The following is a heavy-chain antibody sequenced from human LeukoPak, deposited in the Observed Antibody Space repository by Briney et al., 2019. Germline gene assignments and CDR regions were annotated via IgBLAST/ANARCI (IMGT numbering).Heavy chain of an antibody. D-gene: IGHD6-13*01. CDR3: ARLYSSSWYAFYYGMDV. CDR1: GYTFTSYD. V-gene: IGHV1-8*01. Sequence: AAVKVSCKAPGYTFTSYDNNWVRQATGQGLEWMGWMNPNSGNTGYAQKFQGRVTMTSNTSISTDYMELSSLRSEDTAVYYCARLYSSSWYAFYYGMDVWGQGTTVTVSS. J-gene: IGHJ6*02. CDR2: MNPNSGNT.